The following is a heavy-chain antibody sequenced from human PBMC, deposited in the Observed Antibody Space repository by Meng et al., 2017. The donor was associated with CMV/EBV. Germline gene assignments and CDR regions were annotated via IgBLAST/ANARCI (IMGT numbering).Heavy chain of an antibody. D-gene: IGHD5-24*01. CDR1: GGTFSSDA. CDR2: IIPIFGTA. J-gene: IGHJ4*02. Sequence: QVQLLHFGAEVNKPGCSVKVACKASGGTFSSDAISWVRQAPGQGLEGMGGIIPIFGTANYAQKFQGRVTITADESTSTAYMELSSLRSEDTAVYYCARMPRDGYNYVDYWGQGTLVTVSS. CDR3: ARMPRDGYNYVDY. V-gene: IGHV1-69*01.